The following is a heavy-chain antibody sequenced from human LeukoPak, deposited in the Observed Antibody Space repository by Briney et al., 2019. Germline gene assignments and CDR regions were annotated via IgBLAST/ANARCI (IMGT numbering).Heavy chain of an antibody. D-gene: IGHD3-10*01. CDR1: GFTFSGYG. J-gene: IGHJ5*02. Sequence: PGRSLRLSCAASGFTFSGYGMHWVRQAPGKGLEWVAVVSFDRSNKFYADSVKGRFTVSRDNSKNTLYLQMNSLRTEDTAVYYCAKNRYGSGKGFDPWGQGTLVTVSS. CDR3: AKNRYGSGKGFDP. CDR2: VSFDRSNK. V-gene: IGHV3-30*18.